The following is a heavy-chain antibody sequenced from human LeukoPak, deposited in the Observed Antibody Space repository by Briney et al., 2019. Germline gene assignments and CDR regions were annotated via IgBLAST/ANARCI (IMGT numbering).Heavy chain of an antibody. V-gene: IGHV3-7*03. CDR2: IKQDGSEK. CDR3: AKVSQYYDILTGYSGGGFDY. D-gene: IGHD3-9*01. J-gene: IGHJ4*02. Sequence: GGSLRLSCAASGFTFTSFWMSWVRQAPGRGLEWVANIKQDGSEKYYVDSVKGRFTISRDNAKNSLYLQMNSLRAEDTAVYYCAKVSQYYDILTGYSGGGFDYWGQGTLVTVSS. CDR1: GFTFTSFW.